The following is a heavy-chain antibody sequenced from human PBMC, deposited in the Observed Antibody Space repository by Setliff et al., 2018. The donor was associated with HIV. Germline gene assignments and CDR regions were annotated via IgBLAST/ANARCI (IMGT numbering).Heavy chain of an antibody. CDR1: GYTFTSYY. V-gene: IGHV1-46*01. Sequence: ASVKVSCKASGYTFTSYYMHWVRQAPGQGLEWMGIINPSGGSTSYAQKFQGRFTISRDNAKNSLYMQMNSLRVEDTAVYFCTRKHRPGVGMDLWGQGTTVTVSS. J-gene: IGHJ6*02. CDR2: INPSGGST. CDR3: TRKHRPGVGMDL.